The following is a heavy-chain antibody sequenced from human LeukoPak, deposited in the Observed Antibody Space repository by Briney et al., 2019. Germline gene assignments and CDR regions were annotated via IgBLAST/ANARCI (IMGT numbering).Heavy chain of an antibody. Sequence: GGSLRLSCAASGFTFSSYSMNWVRQAPGKGLEWVSSISSSSSYIYYADSVKGRFTISRDNAKNSLYLQMNSLRAEDTAVYYCARDRIAVAGLDYWGQGTLVTVSS. V-gene: IGHV3-21*01. J-gene: IGHJ4*02. D-gene: IGHD6-19*01. CDR1: GFTFSSYS. CDR3: ARDRIAVAGLDY. CDR2: ISSSSSYI.